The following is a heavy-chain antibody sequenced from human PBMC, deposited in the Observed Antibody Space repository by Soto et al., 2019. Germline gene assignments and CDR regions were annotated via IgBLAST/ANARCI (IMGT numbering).Heavy chain of an antibody. D-gene: IGHD3-16*01. Sequence: ASVKVSCKASGYTVTSYGLSWVRQAPGQGLEWMGWISADSGETTYAQSFQGRLSLSTDASKTTAYMELRSLRSDDTAVYYCSRSISNTWAKGWLDLWGQGTLVTVSS. V-gene: IGHV1-18*04. CDR3: SRSISNTWAKGWLDL. CDR2: ISADSGET. CDR1: GYTVTSYG. J-gene: IGHJ5*02.